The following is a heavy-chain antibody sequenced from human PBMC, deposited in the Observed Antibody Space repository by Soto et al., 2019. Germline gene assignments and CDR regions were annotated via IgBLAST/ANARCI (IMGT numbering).Heavy chain of an antibody. V-gene: IGHV4-59*01. CDR3: ARSSSSRIYYYYGMDV. CDR1: GGSISSYY. D-gene: IGHD6-13*01. J-gene: IGHJ6*02. CDR2: IYYSGST. Sequence: SETLSRTCTVSGGSISSYYWSWIRQPPGKGLEWIGYIYYSGSTNYNPSLKSRVTISVDTSKNQFSLKLSSVTAADTAVYYCARSSSSRIYYYYGMDVWGQGTTVTVS.